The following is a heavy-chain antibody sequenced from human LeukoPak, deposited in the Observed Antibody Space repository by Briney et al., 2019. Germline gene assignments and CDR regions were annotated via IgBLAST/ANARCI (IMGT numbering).Heavy chain of an antibody. CDR3: ARDSPIMGATIGFDY. CDR2: ISAYNGNT. D-gene: IGHD1-26*01. J-gene: IGHJ4*02. Sequence: ASVKVSCKASGYTFTSYGISWVRQAPGQGLEWMGWISAYNGNTNYAQKLQGRVTMTTDTSTSTAYMELRSLRSDDTAVYYCARDSPIMGATIGFDYWGQGTLVTVSS. V-gene: IGHV1-18*01. CDR1: GYTFTSYG.